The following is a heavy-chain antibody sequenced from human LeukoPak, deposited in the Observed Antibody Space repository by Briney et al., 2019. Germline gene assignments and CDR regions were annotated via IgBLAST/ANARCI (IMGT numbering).Heavy chain of an antibody. V-gene: IGHV3-33*01. J-gene: IGHJ3*02. CDR3: ARDRDGDYVDAFDI. CDR2: IWYDGSNK. Sequence: GGSLRLSCAASGFTFSNYGMHWVRQAPGKGLEWVAVIWYDGSNKYYADSVKGRSTISRDNSKNTLYLQMNSLRAEDTAVYYCARDRDGDYVDAFDIWGQGTMVTVSS. D-gene: IGHD4-17*01. CDR1: GFTFSNYG.